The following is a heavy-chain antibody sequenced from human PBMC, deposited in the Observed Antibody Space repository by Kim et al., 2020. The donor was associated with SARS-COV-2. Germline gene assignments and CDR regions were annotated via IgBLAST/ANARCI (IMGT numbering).Heavy chain of an antibody. Sequence: DYAVSVKSRININPDTTKNQFSQQLNSVTPEGTAVYYCARGRKQLGAFDIWGQGTMVTVSS. CDR3: ARGRKQLGAFDI. V-gene: IGHV6-1*01. J-gene: IGHJ3*02. D-gene: IGHD6-6*01.